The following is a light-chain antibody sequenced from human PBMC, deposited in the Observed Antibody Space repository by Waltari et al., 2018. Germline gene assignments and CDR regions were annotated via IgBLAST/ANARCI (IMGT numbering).Light chain of an antibody. CDR1: QGMSSW. Sequence: DIQMTQFPSSVSASVGDSVTITCRASQGMSSWLAWYQQKPGKAPKLLIYAASSLQSGVPSRFSGSGSGTDFTLTINSLQPEDFATYYCQQSNSFPQTFGQGTKVEIK. J-gene: IGKJ1*01. V-gene: IGKV1-12*01. CDR3: QQSNSFPQT. CDR2: AAS.